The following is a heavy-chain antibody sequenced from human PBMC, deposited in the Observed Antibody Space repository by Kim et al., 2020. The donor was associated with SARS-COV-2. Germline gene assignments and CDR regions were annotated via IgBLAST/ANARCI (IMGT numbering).Heavy chain of an antibody. J-gene: IGHJ4*02. D-gene: IGHD2-2*01. V-gene: IGHV4-34*01. Sequence: SETLSLTCAVYGGSFSGYYWSWIRQPPGKGLEWIGEINHSGSTNYNPSLKSRVTISVDTSKNQFSLKLSSVTAADTAVYYCARDSDCSSTSCYGAIDYWGQGTLVTVSS. CDR3: ARDSDCSSTSCYGAIDY. CDR2: INHSGST. CDR1: GGSFSGYY.